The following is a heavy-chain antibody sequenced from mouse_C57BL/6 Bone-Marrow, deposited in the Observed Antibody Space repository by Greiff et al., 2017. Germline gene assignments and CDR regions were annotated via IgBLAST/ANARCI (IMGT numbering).Heavy chain of an antibody. CDR2: ISDGGSYT. V-gene: IGHV5-4*01. CDR1: GFTLSSYA. Sequence: EVQRVESGGGLVKPGGSLKLSCAASGFTLSSYAMSWVRQTPEKRLEWVATISDGGSYTYYPANVKGPFTISRDNAKNDLYLQMGQLKSEDTARYYCASTDGWGQGTTLTVSS. D-gene: IGHD2-3*01. CDR3: ASTDG. J-gene: IGHJ2*01.